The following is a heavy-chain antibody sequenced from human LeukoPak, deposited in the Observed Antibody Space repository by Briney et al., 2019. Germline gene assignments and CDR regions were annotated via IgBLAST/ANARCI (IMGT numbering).Heavy chain of an antibody. J-gene: IGHJ4*02. V-gene: IGHV3-7*01. CDR3: ARDPVIAAAGTVGYFDS. CDR2: IKQEGSAR. D-gene: IGHD6-13*01. Sequence: GGSLLLSCVASGLFCSSYWMSWVRAPRGKVLEWAANIKQEGSARYYVDSVTGRFTISKDNAMNSLYLQMNSLRVEDTAVYYCARDPVIAAAGTVGYFDSWGQGILVTVSS. CDR1: GLFCSSYW.